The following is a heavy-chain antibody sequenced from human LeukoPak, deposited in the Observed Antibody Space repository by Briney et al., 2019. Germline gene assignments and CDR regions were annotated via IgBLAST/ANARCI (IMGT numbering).Heavy chain of an antibody. Sequence: GSLRLSCAASGFTFSSYAMHWVRQAPGKGLEWIGSIYYSGSTNYNPSLKSRVTISVDTSKNQFSLKLSSVTAADTAVYYCAREVYSSGRSDYWGQGTLVTVSS. V-gene: IGHV4-59*12. CDR2: IYYSGST. CDR1: GFTFSSYA. CDR3: AREVYSSGRSDY. J-gene: IGHJ4*02. D-gene: IGHD6-19*01.